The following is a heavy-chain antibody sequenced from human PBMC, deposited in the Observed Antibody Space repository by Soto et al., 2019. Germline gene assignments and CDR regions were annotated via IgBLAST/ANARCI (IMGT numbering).Heavy chain of an antibody. CDR2: ISYDGSNK. V-gene: IGHV3-30*18. Sequence: VQLVESGGGLVKPGGSLRLSCAASGFTFSSYSMNWVRQAPGKGLEWVAVISYDGSNKYYADSVKGRFTISRDNSKNTLYLQMNSLRAEDTAVYYCAKDRDPYFFDYWGQGTLVTVSS. D-gene: IGHD3-10*01. CDR1: GFTFSSYS. J-gene: IGHJ4*02. CDR3: AKDRDPYFFDY.